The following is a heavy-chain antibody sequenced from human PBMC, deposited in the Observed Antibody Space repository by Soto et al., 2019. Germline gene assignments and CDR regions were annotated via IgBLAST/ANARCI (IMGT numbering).Heavy chain of an antibody. J-gene: IGHJ3*02. V-gene: IGHV3-30*18. CDR1: GFTFKNHA. D-gene: IGHD3-3*01. Sequence: QGQLVESGGDAVQPGRSLRLSCVGSGFTFKNHAMHWVRLAPGQGLEWVAYISYDGSNKAYGDSVQGRFTISRDNSKNTVILQMNSLRVEDTDVFHCAKEGRSYDDFWSGSIGSFDIWGRGTTVTVSS. CDR3: AKEGRSYDDFWSGSIGSFDI. CDR2: ISYDGSNK.